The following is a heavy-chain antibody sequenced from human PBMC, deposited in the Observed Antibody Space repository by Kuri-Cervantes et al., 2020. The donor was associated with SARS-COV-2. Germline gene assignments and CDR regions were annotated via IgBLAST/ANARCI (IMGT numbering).Heavy chain of an antibody. J-gene: IGHJ4*02. D-gene: IGHD6-19*01. CDR3: ASDGVSGSLSLDF. CDR2: IMPALGMP. V-gene: IGHV1-69*10. Sequence: KISCAASGFTFSYYGMHWVRQAPGKGLEWVGGIMPALGMPNYAHKFRGRVTRTANTTTTTAYLELSGLKPEDTALYYCASDGVSGSLSLDFWGQGTLVTVSS. CDR1: GFTFSYYG.